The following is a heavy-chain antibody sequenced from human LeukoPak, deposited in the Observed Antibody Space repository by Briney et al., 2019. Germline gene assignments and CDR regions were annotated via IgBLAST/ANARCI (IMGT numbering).Heavy chain of an antibody. V-gene: IGHV3-23*01. J-gene: IGHJ3*01. D-gene: IGHD2-2*01. CDR1: GFTFSNYA. CDR2: ISGHAGST. CDR3: AKDIVVVPAAGAAFDF. Sequence: TGGSLRLSCAASGFTFSNYAMRWVRQAPGKGLEWVSAISGHAGSTYYADSVRGRFTISRDNSKNTLYLQMNSLRVEDTAVYYCAKDIVVVPAAGAAFDFWGQGTMVTVSS.